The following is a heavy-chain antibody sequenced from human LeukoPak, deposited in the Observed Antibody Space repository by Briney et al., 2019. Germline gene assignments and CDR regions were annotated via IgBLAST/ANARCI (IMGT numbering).Heavy chain of an antibody. Sequence: GASVKVSCKASGFTFTDYYMHWVRLAPGQGLEWRGYINPHSGVTRFPQKFPGRVTLTTDTSISAAYMELSSLISDDTAMYYCVREGITKAFDLWGQGALVTVSS. D-gene: IGHD1-14*01. CDR1: GFTFTDYY. CDR3: VREGITKAFDL. CDR2: INPHSGVT. V-gene: IGHV1-2*02. J-gene: IGHJ4*02.